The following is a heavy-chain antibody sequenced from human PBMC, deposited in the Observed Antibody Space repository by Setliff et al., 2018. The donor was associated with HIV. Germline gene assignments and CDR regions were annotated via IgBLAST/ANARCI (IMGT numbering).Heavy chain of an antibody. CDR3: ARDDRDYSGSGGGRYMDV. D-gene: IGHD3-10*01. J-gene: IGHJ6*03. CDR1: GDSISSVSYS. Sequence: ASETLSLTCTVSGDSISSVSYSWGWVRQVPGKGLEWVSGTSWSGASTGYGDSVKGRFIMSRDNAKNSVYLQMNSLRAEDTALYYCARDDRDYSGSGGGRYMDVWGEGTPVTVSS. CDR2: TSWSGAST. V-gene: IGHV3-20*04.